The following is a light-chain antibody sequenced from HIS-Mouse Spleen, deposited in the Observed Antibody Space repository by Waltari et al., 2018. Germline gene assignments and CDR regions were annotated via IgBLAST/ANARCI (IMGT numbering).Light chain of an antibody. CDR2: EGS. Sequence: QSALTQPASVSGSPGQSITISCTGTSSDVGRYNLVSWYPQHPGKAPKPMIYEGSKRPSGVSNRFSGSKSGNTASLTISGLQAEDEADYYCCSYAGSSTYWVFGGGTKLTVL. CDR1: SSDVGRYNL. V-gene: IGLV2-23*01. CDR3: CSYAGSSTYWV. J-gene: IGLJ3*02.